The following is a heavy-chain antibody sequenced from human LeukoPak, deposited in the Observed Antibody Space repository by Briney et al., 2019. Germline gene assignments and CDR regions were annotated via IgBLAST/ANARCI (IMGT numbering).Heavy chain of an antibody. J-gene: IGHJ4*02. CDR1: GGSISSGGYY. CDR2: IYYSGST. Sequence: PSQTLSLTCTVSGGSISSGGYYWSRIRQHPGKGLEWIGYIYYSGSTYYNPSLKSRVTISVDTSKNQFSLKLSSVTAADTAVYYCAGRKGSYFGDWGQGTLVTVSS. CDR3: AGRKGSYFGD. D-gene: IGHD3-10*01. V-gene: IGHV4-31*03.